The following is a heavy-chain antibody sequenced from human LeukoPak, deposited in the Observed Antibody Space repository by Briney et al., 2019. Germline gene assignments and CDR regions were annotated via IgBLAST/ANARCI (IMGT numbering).Heavy chain of an antibody. CDR2: IHDSGST. V-gene: IGHV4-39*01. CDR1: GGSISSSSYY. D-gene: IGHD2-2*01. J-gene: IGHJ4*02. Sequence: SETLSLTCTVSGGSISSSSYYWGWIRQPPGKGLEWIGSIHDSGSTYYNPSLKSRVTISVDTSKNQFSLKLSSVTAADTAVYYCYICSSTSCYRYWGQGTLVTVSS. CDR3: YICSSTSCYRY.